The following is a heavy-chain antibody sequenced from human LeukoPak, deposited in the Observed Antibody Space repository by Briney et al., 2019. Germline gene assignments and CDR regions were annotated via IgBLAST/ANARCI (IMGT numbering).Heavy chain of an antibody. CDR2: ISYDGSNK. V-gene: IGHV3-30-3*01. J-gene: IGHJ4*02. D-gene: IGHD3-10*01. CDR1: GFTFSSYA. CDR3: ARSPPMVRGVIILFDY. Sequence: GRSLRLSCAASGFTFSSYAMHWVRQAPGKGLEWVAVISYDGSNKYYADSVKGRFTISRDNSKNTLYLQMNSLRAEDTAVYYCARSPPMVRGVIILFDYWGQGTLVTVSS.